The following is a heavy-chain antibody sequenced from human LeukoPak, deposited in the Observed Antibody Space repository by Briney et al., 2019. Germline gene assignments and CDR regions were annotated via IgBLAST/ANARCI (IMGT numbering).Heavy chain of an antibody. CDR2: ISSSSSYI. J-gene: IGHJ4*02. CDR3: ARIRGYSYGQAGFDF. CDR1: GFNFSTYN. V-gene: IGHV3-21*01. D-gene: IGHD5-18*01. Sequence: GGSLRLSCAASGFNFSTYNMNWVRQAPGKGLEWVSSISSSSSYIYYADSMKGRFTISRDNAKNSLYLQMNSLRAEDTAVYYCARIRGYSYGQAGFDFWGQGTLVTVSS.